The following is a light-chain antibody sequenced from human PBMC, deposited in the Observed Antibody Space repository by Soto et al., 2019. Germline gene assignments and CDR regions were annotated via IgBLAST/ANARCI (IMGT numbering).Light chain of an antibody. CDR2: GES. V-gene: IGKV3-20*01. J-gene: IGKJ5*01. CDR1: KSVSRSY. Sequence: IIITMSPFTXSLTHTARAPYACSASKSVSRSYLDWYKKKNGKDXRXXXYGESSRPTGIPERLSGSGSAKEFTITISLLAPADFAVYYCQEDGSKTITVGEGTRLEI. CDR3: QEDGSKTIT.